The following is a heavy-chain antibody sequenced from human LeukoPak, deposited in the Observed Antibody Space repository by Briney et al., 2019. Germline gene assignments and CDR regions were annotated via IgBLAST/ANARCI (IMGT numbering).Heavy chain of an antibody. J-gene: IGHJ5*02. CDR2: IYYNGST. CDR3: ARGVAALFDP. V-gene: IGHV4-59*08. Sequence: SETLSLTCTVSGGSISTYYWSWIRQPPGKGLEWIGHIYYNGSTDYNPSLKSRVTMSMDTSKNHFSLRLISVTAADTAVYYCARGVAALFDPWGQGTPVTVSS. D-gene: IGHD2-15*01. CDR1: GGSISTYY.